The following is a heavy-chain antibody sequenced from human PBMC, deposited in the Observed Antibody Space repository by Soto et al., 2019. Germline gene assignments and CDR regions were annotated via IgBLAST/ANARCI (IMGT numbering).Heavy chain of an antibody. V-gene: IGHV4-4*02. Sequence: SETLSLTCAVSGGSISSSNWWSWVRQPPGKGLEWIGEIYHSGSTNYNPSLKSRVTISVDKSKNQFSLKLSSVTAADTAVYYCARSNSRMWELRGSWWFDPWGQGTLVTVSS. CDR3: ARSNSRMWELRGSWWFDP. D-gene: IGHD1-26*01. CDR1: GGSISSSNW. J-gene: IGHJ5*02. CDR2: IYHSGST.